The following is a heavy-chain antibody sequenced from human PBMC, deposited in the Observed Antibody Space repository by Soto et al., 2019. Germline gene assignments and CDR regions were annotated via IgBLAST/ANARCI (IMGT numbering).Heavy chain of an antibody. CDR2: IGTAGDT. V-gene: IGHV3-13*01. CDR1: GFTFSGFD. CDR3: ARGQEVGAHFFDS. Sequence: GGSLRLSCAASGFTFSGFDMHWVRQPTGKGLEWVSTIGTAGDTYYAVSVKGRFTISRDNAKNSLSLQMNSLRAGDTAVYFCARGQEVGAHFFDSWGQGT. J-gene: IGHJ4*02. D-gene: IGHD2-15*01.